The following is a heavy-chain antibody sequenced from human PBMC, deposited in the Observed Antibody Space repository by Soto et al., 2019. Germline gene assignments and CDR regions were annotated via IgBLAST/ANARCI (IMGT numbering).Heavy chain of an antibody. Sequence: SETLSLTCAVYGGSFSGYYWSWIRQPPGKGLEWIGEINHSGSTNYNPSLKSRATISVDTSKNQFSLKLSSVTAADTAVYYCARGGRVVVATIDYWGQGTLVTVSS. CDR1: GGSFSGYY. CDR3: ARGGRVVVATIDY. V-gene: IGHV4-34*01. CDR2: INHSGST. J-gene: IGHJ4*02. D-gene: IGHD2-15*01.